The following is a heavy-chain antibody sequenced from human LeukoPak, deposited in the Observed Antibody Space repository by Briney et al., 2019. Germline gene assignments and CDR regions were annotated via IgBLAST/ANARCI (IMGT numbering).Heavy chain of an antibody. CDR2: INHSGST. V-gene: IGHV4-34*01. CDR3: AREGPMFDAGSYSKSLGY. Sequence: GSLRLSCAASGFTFTTYWMSWIRQPPGKGLEWIGEINHSGSTNYNPSLKSRVTISVDTSKNQFSLKLSSVTAADTAVYYCAREGPMFDAGSYSKSLGYWGQGILVTVSS. J-gene: IGHJ4*02. D-gene: IGHD3-10*01. CDR1: GFTFTTYW.